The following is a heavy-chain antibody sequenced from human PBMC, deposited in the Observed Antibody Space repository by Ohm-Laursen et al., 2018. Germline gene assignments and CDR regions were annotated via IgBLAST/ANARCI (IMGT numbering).Heavy chain of an antibody. CDR2: ISWNSGSI. Sequence: SLRLSCAASGFTFDDYAMSWDRQSPGKGLEWVSDISWNSGSIGYADSVKGRFTISRDNAKNSLYLQMNSLRAEDTALYYCAKDTVTADAFDIWGQGTMVTVSS. CDR1: GFTFDDYA. CDR3: AKDTVTADAFDI. D-gene: IGHD2-21*02. V-gene: IGHV3-9*01. J-gene: IGHJ3*02.